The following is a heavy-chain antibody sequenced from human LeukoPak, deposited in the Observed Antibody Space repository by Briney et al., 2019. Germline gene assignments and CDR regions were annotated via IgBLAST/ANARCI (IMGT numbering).Heavy chain of an antibody. CDR1: GGSISSSSYY. CDR3: ARDGARGAEDY. J-gene: IGHJ4*02. V-gene: IGHV4-39*07. Sequence: PSETLSLTCTVSGGSISSSSYYWGGIRQPPSKGLEWIGSIYYSGSTYYNPSLKSRVTISVDTSKNQFSLKLSSVTAADTAVYYCARDGARGAEDYWGQGTLVTASS. D-gene: IGHD1-14*01. CDR2: IYYSGST.